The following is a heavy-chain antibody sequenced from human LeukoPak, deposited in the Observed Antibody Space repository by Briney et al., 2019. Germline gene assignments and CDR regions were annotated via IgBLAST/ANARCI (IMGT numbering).Heavy chain of an antibody. J-gene: IGHJ6*02. Sequence: PGGSLRLSCAASGFTFSSYDMHWVRQATGKGLEWVSAIGTAGDTYYPGSVKGRFTTSRENAKNSLYLQMNSLRAEDTAVYYCARAKDLAAAASGPMDVWGQGTTVTVSS. D-gene: IGHD6-13*01. V-gene: IGHV3-13*01. CDR3: ARAKDLAAAASGPMDV. CDR2: IGTAGDT. CDR1: GFTFSSYD.